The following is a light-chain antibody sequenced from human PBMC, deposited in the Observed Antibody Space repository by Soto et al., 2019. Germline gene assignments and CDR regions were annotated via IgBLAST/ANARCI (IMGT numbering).Light chain of an antibody. CDR1: QSLLHSNGYNY. V-gene: IGKV2-28*01. CDR2: LGS. J-gene: IGKJ3*01. CDR3: MQALQTPRT. Sequence: DIVMTQSPLSLPVTPGEPASISCRSSQSLLHSNGYNYLDWYLQKPGQSPQLLIYLGSNRASGVPDRFSGSGSGTDFTLKISRVEAEDGGVYYCMQALQTPRTFGPGTKVDIK.